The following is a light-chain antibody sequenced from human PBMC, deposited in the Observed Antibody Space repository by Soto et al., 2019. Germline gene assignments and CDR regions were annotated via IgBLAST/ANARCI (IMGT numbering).Light chain of an antibody. CDR1: SSDVGTYNL. CDR3: CSHAGSSTVV. J-gene: IGLJ2*01. V-gene: IGLV2-23*02. CDR2: EVN. Sequence: QSVLTQPASVSGSPGQSITISCTGTSSDVGTYNLVSWYQQHPGKAPKLLIYEVNKRPSGVSNRFSGSKSGNTASLTISGLQAEDEADYYCCSHAGSSTVVFGGGTQLTVL.